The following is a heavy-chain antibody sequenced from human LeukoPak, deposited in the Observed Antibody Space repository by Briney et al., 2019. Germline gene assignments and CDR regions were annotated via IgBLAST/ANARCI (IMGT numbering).Heavy chain of an antibody. Sequence: SVKVSCKASGGTFSSYAISWVRQAPGQGLEWMGRIIPIFGTANYAQKFQGRVTITTDESTSTAYMELSGLRSEDTAVYYCASYYDSSGYYYIAFDIWGPGTMVTVSS. CDR3: ASYYDSSGYYYIAFDI. CDR1: GGTFSSYA. J-gene: IGHJ3*02. CDR2: IIPIFGTA. D-gene: IGHD3-22*01. V-gene: IGHV1-69*05.